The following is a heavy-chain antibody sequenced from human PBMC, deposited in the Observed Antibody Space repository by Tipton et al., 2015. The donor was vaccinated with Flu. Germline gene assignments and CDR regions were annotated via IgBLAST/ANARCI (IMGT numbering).Heavy chain of an antibody. CDR1: GGSFSGYY. Sequence: TLSLICAVYGGSFSGYYWTYIRQPPGKGLEWIGEINHSGDTNYNPSLKSRVTISVDTSKNQFSLKLTSVTAADTAVYSCARALRTTGFDYWGQGTLVTVSS. CDR3: ARALRTTGFDY. V-gene: IGHV4-34*01. CDR2: INHSGDT. D-gene: IGHD1-1*01. J-gene: IGHJ4*02.